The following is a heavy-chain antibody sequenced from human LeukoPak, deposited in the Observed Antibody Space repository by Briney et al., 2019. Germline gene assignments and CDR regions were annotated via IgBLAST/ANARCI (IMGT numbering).Heavy chain of an antibody. CDR3: ARDPDSGNEWGPFDS. D-gene: IGHD1-1*01. Sequence: SQTLSLTCAVSGDSVSSIASWNWIRQSPSGGLEWLGRTYYRSEWSNDYSPSVRGRITITPDTSRNEFSLQLNSVTPEDTAVYYCARDPDSGNEWGPFDSWGQGTLVTVSS. J-gene: IGHJ5*01. CDR1: GDSVSSIAS. CDR2: TYYRSEWSN. V-gene: IGHV6-1*01.